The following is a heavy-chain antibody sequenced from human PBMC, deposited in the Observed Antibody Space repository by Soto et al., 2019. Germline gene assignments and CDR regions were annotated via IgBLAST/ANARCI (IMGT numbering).Heavy chain of an antibody. D-gene: IGHD1-26*01. CDR1: GFTFSSYS. CDR2: ISSSSSTI. Sequence: EVQLVESGGGLVQPGGSLRLSCAASGFTFSSYSMNWVRQAPGKGLEWVSYISSSSSTIYYADSVKGRFTISRDNAKNSLYLRMNSLRDEATAVYYCAREGGNLNWFDPWGQGTMVTVSS. CDR3: AREGGNLNWFDP. J-gene: IGHJ5*02. V-gene: IGHV3-48*02.